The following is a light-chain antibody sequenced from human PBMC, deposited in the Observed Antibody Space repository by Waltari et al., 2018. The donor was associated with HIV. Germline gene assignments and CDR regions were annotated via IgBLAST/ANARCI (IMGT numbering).Light chain of an antibody. CDR3: AAWGNSLSLL. CDR1: SSDVGGFNY. V-gene: IGLV2-11*01. CDR2: DVT. J-gene: IGLJ2*01. Sequence: QSALTQPRSVSGSPGQSVTISCTGTSSDVGGFNYVSWYQQYPGRAPKLMIYDVTKRPSGVPDRFSGSKSGTSASLAISGLRSEDEADYYCAAWGNSLSLLFGGGTKLTVL.